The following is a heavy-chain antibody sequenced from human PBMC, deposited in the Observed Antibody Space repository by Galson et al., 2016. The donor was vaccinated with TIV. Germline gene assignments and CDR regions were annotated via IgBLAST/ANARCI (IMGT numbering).Heavy chain of an antibody. V-gene: IGHV4-34*01. CDR1: GGSLSNYY. D-gene: IGHD3-10*01. J-gene: IGHJ4*02. CDR2: INDSGAT. CDR3: ARGRYLRTHYYGSGRDFDY. Sequence: SETLSLTCAVYGGSLSNYYWNWIRQFPGKGLEWIGEINDSGATKYNPSLKSRVSMSVDTSKNQFSLRLTSVKAADTAVYYCARGRYLRTHYYGSGRDFDYWAQGTLVTVSS.